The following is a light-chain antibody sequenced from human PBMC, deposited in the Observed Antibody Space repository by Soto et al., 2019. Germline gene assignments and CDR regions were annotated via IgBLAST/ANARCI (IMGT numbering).Light chain of an antibody. J-gene: IGKJ1*01. CDR1: QDISSY. Sequence: AIQLTQSPSSLSASVGDRVTINCRASQDISSYLGWYQQKPGKAPKLLIYAASSLQSGVPSRFSGSGSGTDFTLTISSLQPEDFATYYCLQDYNYPRTFGQGTKVDI. CDR2: AAS. V-gene: IGKV1-6*01. CDR3: LQDYNYPRT.